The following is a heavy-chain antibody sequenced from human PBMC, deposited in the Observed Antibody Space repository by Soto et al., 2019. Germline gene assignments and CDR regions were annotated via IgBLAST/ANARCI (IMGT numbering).Heavy chain of an antibody. CDR1: GGSFIDYS. CDR3: ARQEADFVSGQCFFDY. Sequence: PSETLSLTCAVYGGSFIDYSWGWIRQSPGTGLEWIGEINHSGSAYYNPSLKSRLTISVDMSRTQFSLKLASVTAADTAVYYCARQEADFVSGQCFFDYWSQGTLVTVSS. V-gene: IGHV4-34*01. D-gene: IGHD3-3*01. J-gene: IGHJ4*02. CDR2: INHSGSA.